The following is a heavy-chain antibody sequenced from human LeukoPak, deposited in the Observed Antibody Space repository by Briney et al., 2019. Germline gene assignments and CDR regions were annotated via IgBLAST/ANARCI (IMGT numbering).Heavy chain of an antibody. CDR2: ISWNSGSI. CDR1: GFTFDDYA. CDR3: AKDGPYFNPLSTPHYFDY. V-gene: IGHV3-9*01. D-gene: IGHD2-2*01. J-gene: IGHJ4*02. Sequence: GGSLRLSCAASGFTFDDYAMHWVRQAPGKGLEWVSGISWNSGSIGYADSVKGRFTISRDNAKNSLYLQMNSLRAEDTALYYCAKDGPYFNPLSTPHYFDYWGQGTLVTVSS.